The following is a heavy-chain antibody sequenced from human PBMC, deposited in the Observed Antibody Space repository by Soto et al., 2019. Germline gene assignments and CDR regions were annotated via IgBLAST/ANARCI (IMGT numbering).Heavy chain of an antibody. CDR3: XXXXXDSSANYYAGWFDP. V-gene: IGHV1-2*02. D-gene: IGHD3-22*01. CDR2: FNPNSGGT. Sequence: QVQLVQSGAEVKKPGASVKVSCKASGYIFTGYYMHWLRQAPGQGLEWMGWFNPNSGGTKYAQKFQGRVTMTNDTSMNTAYMELSGLISDDTAVYYCXXXXXDSSANYYAGWFDPWGQGTLVTVSS. J-gene: IGHJ5*02. CDR1: GYIFTGYY.